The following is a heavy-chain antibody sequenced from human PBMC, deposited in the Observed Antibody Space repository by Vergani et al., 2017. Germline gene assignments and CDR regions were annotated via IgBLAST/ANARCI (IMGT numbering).Heavy chain of an antibody. V-gene: IGHV4-38-2*01. CDR3: ARRGCGEWLYYFDY. CDR1: GYSISSGYY. CDR2: IYHSGST. J-gene: IGHJ4*02. D-gene: IGHD3-10*01. Sequence: QVQLQESGPGLVKPSETLSLTCAVSGYSISSGYYWGWIRQPPGKGLEWIGSIYHSGSTSYNPSLKSRVTISVDTSKNQFSLKLGSVTAADTAVYYCARRGCGEWLYYFDYWGQGTLVTVSS.